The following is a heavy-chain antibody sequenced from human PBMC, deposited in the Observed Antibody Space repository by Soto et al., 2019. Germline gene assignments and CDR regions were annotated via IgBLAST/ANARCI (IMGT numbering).Heavy chain of an antibody. V-gene: IGHV5-51*01. CDR2: IYPGDSET. CDR1: GYKFNNYW. CDR3: ARRAPGTYYFQY. J-gene: IGHJ4*02. D-gene: IGHD3-10*01. Sequence: PGESLKISCQGSGYKFNNYWIGWVRQMPGKGLEWVGTIYPGDSETLYSPSSQGQVTISADTSLSTVYLQWRSLRASDTAIYYCARRAPGTYYFQYWGQGTLVTVSS.